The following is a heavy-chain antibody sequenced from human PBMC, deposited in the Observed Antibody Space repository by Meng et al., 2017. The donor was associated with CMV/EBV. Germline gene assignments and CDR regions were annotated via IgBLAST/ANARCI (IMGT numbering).Heavy chain of an antibody. CDR2: IYYSGST. CDR1: GGSISSGYYY. CDR3: AREGDNPFDY. Sequence: QVQPPESGRGLVTPSQTLSLNCTVSGGSISSGYYYWSWIRQPPGKGLELIGYIYYSGSTYYNPSLKSRVTISVDTSKNQFSLKLSSVTAADTAVYYCAREGDNPFDYWGQGTLVTVS. J-gene: IGHJ4*02. D-gene: IGHD2-21*02. V-gene: IGHV4-30-4*08.